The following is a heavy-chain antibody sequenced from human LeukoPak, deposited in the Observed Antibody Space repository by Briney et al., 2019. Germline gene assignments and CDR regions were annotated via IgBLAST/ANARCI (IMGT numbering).Heavy chain of an antibody. Sequence: PGRSLRLSCAASGFTFDDYAMHWVRQAPGKGLEWVSGISWNSGSIGYADSVKGRFTISRDNAKNSLYLQMNSLRAEDTALYYCAKDIGDEYYDSSGYYDYWGQGTLGTVSS. D-gene: IGHD3-22*01. V-gene: IGHV3-9*01. CDR1: GFTFDDYA. CDR3: AKDIGDEYYDSSGYYDY. CDR2: ISWNSGSI. J-gene: IGHJ4*02.